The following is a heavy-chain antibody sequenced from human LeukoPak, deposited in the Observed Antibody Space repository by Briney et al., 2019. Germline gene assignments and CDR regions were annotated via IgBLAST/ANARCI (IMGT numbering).Heavy chain of an antibody. CDR1: GYTFTSYY. D-gene: IGHD6-19*01. V-gene: IGHV1-46*01. CDR2: INPSGGST. J-gene: IGHJ4*02. CDR3: ARDRRSSGWYGPSEPGFDY. Sequence: ASVKVSCKASGYTFTSYYMHWVRQAPGQGLEWMGIINPSGGSTSYAQKFQGRVTMIRDTSTSTVYMELSSLRSEDTAVYYCARDRRSSGWYGPSEPGFDYWGQGTLVTVSS.